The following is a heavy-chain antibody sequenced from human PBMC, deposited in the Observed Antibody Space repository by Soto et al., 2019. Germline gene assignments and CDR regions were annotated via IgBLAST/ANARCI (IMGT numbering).Heavy chain of an antibody. D-gene: IGHD3-9*01. CDR3: AKEVGGSRLRYFDWPLISP. J-gene: IGHJ4*02. CDR1: GFTFSSYG. V-gene: IGHV3-30*18. CDR2: ISYDGSNK. Sequence: GGSLRLSCAASGFTFSSYGMHWVRQAPGKGLEWVAVISYDGSNKYYADSVKGRFTISRDNSKNTLYLQMNSLRAEDTAVYYCAKEVGGSRLRYFDWPLISPWGQGTLVTVSS.